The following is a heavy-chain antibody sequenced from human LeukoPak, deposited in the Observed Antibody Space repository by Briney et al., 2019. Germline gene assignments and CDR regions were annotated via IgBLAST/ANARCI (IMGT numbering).Heavy chain of an antibody. CDR1: GYTFTRNY. CDR2: INPTGSTA. Sequence: GASVKVSCKSSGYTFTRNYMHWVRQAPGQGLEWVGLINPTGSTAWSAQKFRGRLTMTRDLSTTTDYMELSSLRLEDTAVYYCARDNSLEDMAWWFGPWGQGTLVIVSS. J-gene: IGHJ5*02. V-gene: IGHV1-46*01. CDR3: ARDNSLEDMAWWFGP. D-gene: IGHD5-24*01.